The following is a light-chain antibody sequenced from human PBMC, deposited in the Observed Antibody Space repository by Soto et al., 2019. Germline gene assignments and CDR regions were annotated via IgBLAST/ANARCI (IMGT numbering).Light chain of an antibody. Sequence: QSVLTQPASVSGSLGQSITISCTGTSSDIGNYNYVSWYQQHPGKAPQLIIYDVSVRPSGISDRFSGSKSGNTASLTISGLQAEDEADYYCGSFTGTSARVFGGGTKLTVL. CDR1: SSDIGNYNY. CDR3: GSFTGTSARV. J-gene: IGLJ2*01. CDR2: DVS. V-gene: IGLV2-14*03.